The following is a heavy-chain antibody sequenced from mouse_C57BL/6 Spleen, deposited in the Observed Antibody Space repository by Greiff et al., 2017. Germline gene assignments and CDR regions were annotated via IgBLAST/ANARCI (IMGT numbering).Heavy chain of an antibody. Sequence: QVQLQQPGAELVKPGASVKLSCKASGYTFTSYWMQWVKQRPGQGLEWIGEIDPSDSYTNYNQKFKGKSTLTVDKSSSTAYMQLSSLTSEDSAVYYCARDYYGSRGAWFAYWGQGTLVTVSA. V-gene: IGHV1-50*01. CDR3: ARDYYGSRGAWFAY. D-gene: IGHD1-1*01. CDR2: IDPSDSYT. CDR1: GYTFTSYW. J-gene: IGHJ3*01.